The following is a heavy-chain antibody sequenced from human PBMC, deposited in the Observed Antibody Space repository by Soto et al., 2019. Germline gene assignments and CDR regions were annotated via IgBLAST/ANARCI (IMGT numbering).Heavy chain of an antibody. V-gene: IGHV2-5*01. Sequence: QITLKESGPTLVKPTQTLTLTCTFSGFSLNTSGVGVGWVRQPPGKALEWLAVMYWTGDKRYSPSLKSRPSITKDTSQDQVVLTMTNMDPVDTAIFFCAHKLPITTSAFDVWGQGTMVTVSS. CDR3: AHKLPITTSAFDV. J-gene: IGHJ3*01. CDR2: MYWTGDK. CDR1: GFSLNTSGVG. D-gene: IGHD4-4*01.